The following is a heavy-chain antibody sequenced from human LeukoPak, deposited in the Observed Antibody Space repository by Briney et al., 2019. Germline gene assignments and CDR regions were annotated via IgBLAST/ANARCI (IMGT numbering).Heavy chain of an antibody. D-gene: IGHD6-13*01. CDR1: GGSISSSNW. Sequence: KPSETLSLTCAVSGGSISSSNWWSWIRQPPGKGLEWIGEINHSGSTNYNPSLKSRVTISVDTSKNQFSLKLSSVTAADTAVYYCARPSVAASRNWFDPWGQGTLVTVSS. V-gene: IGHV4-4*02. J-gene: IGHJ5*02. CDR2: INHSGST. CDR3: ARPSVAASRNWFDP.